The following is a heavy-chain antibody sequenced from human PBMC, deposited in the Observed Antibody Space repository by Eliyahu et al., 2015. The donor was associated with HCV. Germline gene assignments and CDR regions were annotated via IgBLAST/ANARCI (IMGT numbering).Heavy chain of an antibody. CDR2: IRSKSYGXTP. V-gene: IGHV3-49*04. CDR1: GFTFGXYX. J-gene: IGHJ4*02. Sequence: EVQLVESGGGXVQPGRSXRXSCTASGFTFGXYXMXWVRQAPGKGLEWIGFIRSKSYGXTPEYAASVRGRFTISRDDSRSVAYLQMNSLKTEDTALYYCFRDRSVLGYSASPPAFWGQGTLVTVSS. D-gene: IGHD5-12*01. CDR3: FRDRSVLGYSASPPAF.